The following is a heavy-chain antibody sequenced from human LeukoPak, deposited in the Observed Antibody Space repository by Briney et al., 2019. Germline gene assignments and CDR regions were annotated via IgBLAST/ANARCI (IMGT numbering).Heavy chain of an antibody. Sequence: GESLKISCQGSGYTFPNYWIGWERQMPGKGLELMGIIYPGDSDIRYSPSFQGQVTISADKSINTAYLQWKSLKVSDTAMYYCARGPRYFDAWGQGTLVTVSS. CDR1: GYTFPNYW. V-gene: IGHV5-51*01. CDR2: IYPGDSDI. J-gene: IGHJ5*02. CDR3: ARGPRYFDA. D-gene: IGHD2-15*01.